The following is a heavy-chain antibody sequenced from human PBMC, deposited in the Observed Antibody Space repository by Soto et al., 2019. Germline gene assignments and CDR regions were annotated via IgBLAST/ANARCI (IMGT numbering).Heavy chain of an antibody. CDR2: INPNNGDT. D-gene: IGHD2-15*01. CDR3: ARVHTYYYYSGSFDF. Sequence: ASVQVSYQATGDTGTGFYMHWVLQAPGQGLEWMGWINPNNGDTNYAQNFQGRVTMTRDTSISTAYMELSGLRSDDTAVYYCARVHTYYYYSGSFDFWGQARLVTGS. CDR1: GDTGTGFY. J-gene: IGHJ4*02. V-gene: IGHV1-2*02.